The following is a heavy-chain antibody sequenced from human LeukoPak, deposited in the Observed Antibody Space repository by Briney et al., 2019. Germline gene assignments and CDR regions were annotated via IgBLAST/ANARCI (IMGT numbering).Heavy chain of an antibody. Sequence: ASVKVSCKASGYTFTSYGISWVRQAPGQGLEWMGWISAYNGDTNYAQKLQGRVTMTTDTSTSTAYMELRSLRSDDTAVYYCARWSYNWNYEILNWFDPWGQGTLVTVSS. CDR3: ARWSYNWNYEILNWFDP. J-gene: IGHJ5*02. D-gene: IGHD1-7*01. CDR2: ISAYNGDT. V-gene: IGHV1-18*01. CDR1: GYTFTSYG.